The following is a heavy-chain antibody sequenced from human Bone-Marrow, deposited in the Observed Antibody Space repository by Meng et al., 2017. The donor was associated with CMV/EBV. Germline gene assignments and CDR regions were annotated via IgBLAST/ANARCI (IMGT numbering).Heavy chain of an antibody. CDR3: ARDYRVVSGYYDGFII. J-gene: IGHJ3*02. CDR2: IYYSGST. Sequence: SETLSLTCTVSGGSISSYFWNWIRQPPGKGLEWIGYIYYSGSTNYNPSLKSRVTISVDTSKSQFSLKLSSVTAADTAVYYCARDYRVVSGYYDGFIIWGQGKMVTVSS. CDR1: GGSISSYF. V-gene: IGHV4-59*01. D-gene: IGHD3-22*01.